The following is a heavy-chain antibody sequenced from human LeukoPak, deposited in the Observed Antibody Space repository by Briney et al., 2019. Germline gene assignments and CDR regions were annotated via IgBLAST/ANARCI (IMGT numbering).Heavy chain of an antibody. CDR1: GGSISIGSHY. V-gene: IGHV4-39*02. J-gene: IGHJ4*02. CDR2: IYYSGST. D-gene: IGHD3-22*01. CDR3: AKRDDSGGNLVDL. Sequence: PSETLSLTCTVSGGSISIGSHYWAWIRQPPGKGLEWIGSIYYSGSTYYNPSLENRVTISIDTSKNHFSLKLSSLSAADTSVYYCAKRDDSGGNLVDLWGQGTLVTVS.